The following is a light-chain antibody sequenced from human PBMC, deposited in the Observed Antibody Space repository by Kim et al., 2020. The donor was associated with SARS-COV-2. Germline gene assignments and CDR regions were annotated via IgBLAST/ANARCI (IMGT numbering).Light chain of an antibody. CDR1: QSVSSN. CDR3: QQYNNWPYT. J-gene: IGKJ2*01. CDR2: GAS. V-gene: IGKV3-15*01. Sequence: EIVMTQSPATLSVSPGERATLSCRASQSVSSNLAWYHQKPGQAPRLLIYGASTRATGIPARFSGSGSGTEFTLTISSLQSEDSAVYYCQQYNNWPYTFGQGTKLEI.